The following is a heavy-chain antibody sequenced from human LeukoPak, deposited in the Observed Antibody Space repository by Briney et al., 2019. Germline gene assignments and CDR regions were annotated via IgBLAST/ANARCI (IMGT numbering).Heavy chain of an antibody. CDR1: GGTFSSYA. D-gene: IGHD4-17*01. V-gene: IGHV1-69*05. CDR2: IIPIFGTA. CDR3: ARDSPSDYGDRNYFDY. Sequence: SVKVSCKASGGTFSSYAISWVRQAPGQGLEWMGRIIPIFGTANYAQKFQGRVTITTDESTSTAYMELSSLRSEDTAVYYCARDSPSDYGDRNYFDYWGQGTLVTVSS. J-gene: IGHJ4*02.